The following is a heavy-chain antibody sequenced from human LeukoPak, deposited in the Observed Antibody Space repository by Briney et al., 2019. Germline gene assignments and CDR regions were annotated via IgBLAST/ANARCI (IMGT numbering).Heavy chain of an antibody. CDR1: GGSISGSISY. V-gene: IGHV4-39*01. CDR2: MYYSGST. Sequence: PSETLSLTCTVSGGSISGSISYWGWIRQPPGKGLEWIGSMYYSGSTDYNPSLKSRVTMSVDTSKNQFSLKLSSVTAADTAVYYCARQVYSSRSLGGDYWGQGTLVTVSS. CDR3: ARQVYSSRSLGGDY. D-gene: IGHD6-13*01. J-gene: IGHJ4*02.